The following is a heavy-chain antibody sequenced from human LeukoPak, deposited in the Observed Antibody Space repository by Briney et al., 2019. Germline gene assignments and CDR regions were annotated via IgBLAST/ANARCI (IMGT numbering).Heavy chain of an antibody. CDR1: GFTFSSYW. J-gene: IGHJ3*01. V-gene: IGHV3-7*01. Sequence: GGSLRLSCAASGFTFSSYWMSWVRQAPGKGLEWVANIKQDGSDRYYVDSVKGRFTISRDNAKNSLYLQVNSPRVEDTAVYHCARESPRSTDAFDFWGQGTMVTVSS. CDR3: ARESPRSTDAFDF. CDR2: IKQDGSDR. D-gene: IGHD2-15*01.